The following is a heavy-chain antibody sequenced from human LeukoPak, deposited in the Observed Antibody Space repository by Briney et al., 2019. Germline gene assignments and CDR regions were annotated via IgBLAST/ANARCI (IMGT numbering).Heavy chain of an antibody. V-gene: IGHV4-4*02. CDR2: IYHSGST. J-gene: IGHJ5*02. CDR3: AREARTSMGFGEGWFDP. D-gene: IGHD3-10*01. CDR1: GGSISSSNW. Sequence: SGTLSLTCAVSGGSISSSNWWSWVRPPPGKGVEWIGEIYHSGSTNYNPSLKSRVTISVDKSKTQFSLKLSSVTAADTAVYYCAREARTSMGFGEGWFDPWGQGTLVTVSS.